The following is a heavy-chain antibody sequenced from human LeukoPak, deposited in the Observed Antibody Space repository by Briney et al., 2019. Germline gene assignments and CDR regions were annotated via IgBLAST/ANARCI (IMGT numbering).Heavy chain of an antibody. CDR3: AKEGYGSGRRENYYYYYYMDV. Sequence: SETLSLTCAVYGGSFSGYYWSWIRQPPGKGLEWIGEINHSGSTNYNPSLKSRVTISVDTSKNQFSLKLSSVTAADTAVYYCAKEGYGSGRRENYYYYYYMDVWGKGTTVTISS. J-gene: IGHJ6*03. D-gene: IGHD3-10*01. CDR2: INHSGST. CDR1: GGSFSGYY. V-gene: IGHV4-34*01.